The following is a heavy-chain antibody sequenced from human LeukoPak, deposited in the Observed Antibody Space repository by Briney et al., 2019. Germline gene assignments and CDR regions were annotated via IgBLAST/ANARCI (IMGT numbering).Heavy chain of an antibody. D-gene: IGHD3-22*01. CDR2: ISSSSSYI. Sequence: GGSLRLSCAASGFTFSSYSMNWVRQAPGKGLEWVSSISSSSSYIYYADSVKGRFTISRDNAKNSLYLQMNSLRAEDTAVFYCARDRGTYYYDTSSHYDAFDIWGQGTRVTVSS. CDR1: GFTFSSYS. V-gene: IGHV3-21*01. CDR3: ARDRGTYYYDTSSHYDAFDI. J-gene: IGHJ3*02.